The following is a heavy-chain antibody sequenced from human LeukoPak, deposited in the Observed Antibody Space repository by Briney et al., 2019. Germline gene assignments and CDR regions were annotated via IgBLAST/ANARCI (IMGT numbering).Heavy chain of an antibody. Sequence: ASVKVSCTASGYTFTSYGISWVRQAPGQGLEWMGWISAYNGNTNYAQKLQGRVTMTTDTSTSTAYMELRSLRSDDTAVYYCASCDNSSGWCYYFDYWGQGTLVTVSS. CDR1: GYTFTSYG. J-gene: IGHJ4*02. CDR3: ASCDNSSGWCYYFDY. CDR2: ISAYNGNT. V-gene: IGHV1-18*01. D-gene: IGHD6-19*01.